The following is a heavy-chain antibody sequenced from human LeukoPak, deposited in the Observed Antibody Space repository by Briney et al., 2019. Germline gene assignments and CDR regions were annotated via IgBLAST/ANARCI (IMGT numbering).Heavy chain of an antibody. CDR3: AKATYSSGWNLYFDY. J-gene: IGHJ4*02. V-gene: IGHV3-23*01. CDR2: ISGSGDIT. D-gene: IGHD6-25*01. CDR1: GFTFSIYA. Sequence: PGGSLRLSCAASGFTFSIYAMNRVRQAPGKGLEWVSVISGSGDITYYADSVKGRFTISRDNSKNTLYLQMNSLRAEDTAVYYCAKATYSSGWNLYFDYWGQGTLATVSS.